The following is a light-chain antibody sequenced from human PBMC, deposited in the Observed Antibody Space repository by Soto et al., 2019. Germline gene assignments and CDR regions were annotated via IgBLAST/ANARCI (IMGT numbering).Light chain of an antibody. CDR2: EVS. Sequence: QSALTQPASVSGSPGQSITISCTGTSSDVGSYNLVSWFQQHPGEAPKLIIYEVSDRPSGVSNRFSGSKSGNTASLTISGLQAEDEADYYCQSYDSSLSGSGVFGGGTKLTVL. V-gene: IGLV2-14*02. CDR3: QSYDSSLSGSGV. CDR1: SSDVGSYNL. J-gene: IGLJ2*01.